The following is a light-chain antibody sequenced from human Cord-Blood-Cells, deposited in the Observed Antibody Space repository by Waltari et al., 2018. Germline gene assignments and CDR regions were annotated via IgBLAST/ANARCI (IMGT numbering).Light chain of an antibody. CDR2: DAS. J-gene: IGKJ2*01. Sequence: EIQMTQSPSTLSASVGDRVTITCRTSQSISSWLSWYQQKPGKAPKLLIYDASSLESGVPSRFSGSGSGTEFTLTISSLPPDDFSTYYCQQYNSYSYTFGQGTKLEIK. CDR3: QQYNSYSYT. CDR1: QSISSW. V-gene: IGKV1-5*01.